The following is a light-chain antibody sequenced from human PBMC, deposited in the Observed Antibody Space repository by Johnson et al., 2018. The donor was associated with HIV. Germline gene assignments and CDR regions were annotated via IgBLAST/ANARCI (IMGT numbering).Light chain of an antibody. Sequence: QSVLTQPPSVSAAPGQKVTISCSGSSSNIGNNYVSWYQQLPGTAPKLLIYESTNRPSGIPDRFSGSKSGTSATLGISALQTGDEADYYCGTWDSRLNVYLFGPGTKVTVL. J-gene: IGLJ1*01. V-gene: IGLV1-51*02. CDR2: EST. CDR1: SSNIGNNY. CDR3: GTWDSRLNVYL.